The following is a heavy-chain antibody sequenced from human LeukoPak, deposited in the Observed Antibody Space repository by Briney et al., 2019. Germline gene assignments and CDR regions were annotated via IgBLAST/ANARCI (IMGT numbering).Heavy chain of an antibody. J-gene: IGHJ6*02. Sequence: GSSVKVSCKASGGTFSSYAISWVRQAPGQGLEWMGRIIPILGIANHAQKFQGRVTITADKSTSTAYMELSSLRSEDTAVYYCASSGSWYFSPTDYYYYGMDVWGQGTTVTVSS. CDR1: GGTFSSYA. D-gene: IGHD6-13*01. CDR3: ASSGSWYFSPTDYYYYGMDV. CDR2: IIPILGIA. V-gene: IGHV1-69*04.